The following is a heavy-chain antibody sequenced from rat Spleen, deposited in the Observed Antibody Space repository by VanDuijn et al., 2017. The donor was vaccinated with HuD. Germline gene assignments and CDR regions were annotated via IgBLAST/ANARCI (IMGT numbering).Heavy chain of an antibody. J-gene: IGHJ2*01. CDR2: INKDSSTI. CDR1: GLTSTAYW. CDR3: VREAFGVDY. D-gene: IGHD4-3*01. V-gene: IGHV4-2*01. Sequence: EVKLVESGGGLVQPGRSLRLSCAASGLTSTAYWMGCVRQAPGKGPEWIGEINKDSSTIKYTPSLKEKLTISRDNAQHTLYLQMSKLGSEDTAIYYCVREAFGVDYWGQGVMVTVSS.